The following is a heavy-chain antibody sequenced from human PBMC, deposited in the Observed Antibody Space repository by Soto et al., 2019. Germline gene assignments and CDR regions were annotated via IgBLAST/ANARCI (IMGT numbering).Heavy chain of an antibody. CDR1: GYTFTSYG. J-gene: IGHJ6*02. Sequence: ASVKVSCKASGYTFTSYGISWVRQAPGQGLEWMGWISAYNGNTNYAQKLQGRVTMTTDTSTSTAYMELRSLRSDDTAVYYCARGKWELLGYYYGMDVWGQGITVTVSS. V-gene: IGHV1-18*01. CDR3: ARGKWELLGYYYGMDV. CDR2: ISAYNGNT. D-gene: IGHD1-26*01.